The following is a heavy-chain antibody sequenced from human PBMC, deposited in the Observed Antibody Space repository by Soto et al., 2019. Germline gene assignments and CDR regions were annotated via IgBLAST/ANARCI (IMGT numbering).Heavy chain of an antibody. V-gene: IGHV3-21*01. CDR1: GFTFRSYT. CDR3: ARVKFGGDRSPFDY. CDR2: ISSSGGYI. D-gene: IGHD4-17*01. Sequence: GGSLRLSCVVSGFTFRSYTMNWVRQAPGKGLEWVSSISSSGGYIYYADSVRGRFTISRDNAKNSLYLQMNSLRAEDTAVYYCARVKFGGDRSPFDYWGQGTPVTVSS. J-gene: IGHJ4*02.